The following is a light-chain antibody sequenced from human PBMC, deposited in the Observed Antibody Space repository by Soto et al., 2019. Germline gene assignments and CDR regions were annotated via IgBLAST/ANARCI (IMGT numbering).Light chain of an antibody. CDR3: QQSYSTPRT. CDR2: AAS. V-gene: IGKV1-39*01. Sequence: DLQMTQSPSSLSASVGDRVTITCRASQSIDSYLNWYQQKPGKAPKVLIYAASSLQSGVPSRFSGSGSGTDFTLTISSLQPEDFATYYCQQSYSTPRTFGQGTKVEIK. CDR1: QSIDSY. J-gene: IGKJ1*01.